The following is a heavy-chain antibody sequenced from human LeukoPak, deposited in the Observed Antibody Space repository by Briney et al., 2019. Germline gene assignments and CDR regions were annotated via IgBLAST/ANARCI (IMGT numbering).Heavy chain of an antibody. V-gene: IGHV3-33*01. Sequence: GGSLRLSCAASGFTFSSYGMHWVRQAPGKGLEWVAVIWYDGSNKYYADSVKGRFTISRDNSKNTLYLQMNSLRAEDTAVYYCAREGITIFGGLFDYWGQGTLATVSS. CDR3: AREGITIFGGLFDY. CDR1: GFTFSSYG. J-gene: IGHJ4*02. D-gene: IGHD3-3*01. CDR2: IWYDGSNK.